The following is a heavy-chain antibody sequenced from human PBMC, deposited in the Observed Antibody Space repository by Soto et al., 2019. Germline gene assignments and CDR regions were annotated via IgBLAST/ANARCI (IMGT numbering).Heavy chain of an antibody. Sequence: QVQLQESGPGLVRPSGTLSLTCAVSGGSISSNNWWSWVRQPPGKGLEWIGEIYHSGSTNYNPSLKSRVTMSVVPSKNLFSLTLNSVTAADTAFSYCARDQGSHPGDWGQGTLVSVSS. J-gene: IGHJ4*02. D-gene: IGHD6-13*01. CDR3: ARDQGSHPGD. CDR1: GGSISSNNW. CDR2: IYHSGST. V-gene: IGHV4-4*02.